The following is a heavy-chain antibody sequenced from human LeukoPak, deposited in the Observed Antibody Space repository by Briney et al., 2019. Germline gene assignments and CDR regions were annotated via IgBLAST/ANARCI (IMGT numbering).Heavy chain of an antibody. Sequence: SETLSLTCTVSGGSISSYYWSWIRQPAGKGLEWIGRIYTSGSTNYNPSLKSRVTMSVDTSKNQFSLKLSSVTAADTAVYYCARVSGITMIVVLQSDAFDIWGQGTVVTVSS. J-gene: IGHJ3*02. D-gene: IGHD3-22*01. CDR2: IYTSGST. CDR3: ARVSGITMIVVLQSDAFDI. V-gene: IGHV4-4*07. CDR1: GGSISSYY.